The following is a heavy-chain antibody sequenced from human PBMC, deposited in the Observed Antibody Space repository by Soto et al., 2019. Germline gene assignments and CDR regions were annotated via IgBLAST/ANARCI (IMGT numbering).Heavy chain of an antibody. D-gene: IGHD3-10*01. CDR3: ARVRRYSNYYYYYGMDV. V-gene: IGHV3-13*01. Sequence: GGSLRLSCAASGFTFSSYDMHWVRQATGKGLEWVSAIGTAGDTYYPGSVKGRFTISRENAKNSLYLQMNSLRAEDTAVYYCARVRRYSNYYYYYGMDVWGQGTTVTVSS. CDR1: GFTFSSYD. J-gene: IGHJ6*02. CDR2: IGTAGDT.